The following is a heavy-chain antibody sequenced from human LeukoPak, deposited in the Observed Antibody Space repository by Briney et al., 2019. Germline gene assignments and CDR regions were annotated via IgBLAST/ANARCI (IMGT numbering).Heavy chain of an antibody. CDR3: ARLGDSSGYYAFDY. J-gene: IGHJ4*02. CDR1: GGSISSGSYY. Sequence: SETLSLTGAGSGGSISSGSYYWSWIRQPAGKGLEWIGRIYTSGSTNYNPSLKSRVTISVDTSKNQFSLKLSSVTAADTAVYYCARLGDSSGYYAFDYWGQGTLVTVSS. V-gene: IGHV4-61*02. D-gene: IGHD3-22*01. CDR2: IYTSGST.